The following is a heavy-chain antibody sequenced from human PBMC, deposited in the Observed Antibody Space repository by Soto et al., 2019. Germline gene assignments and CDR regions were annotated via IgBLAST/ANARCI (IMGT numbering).Heavy chain of an antibody. D-gene: IGHD2-21*02. CDR2: IDNSGST. V-gene: IGHV4-31*03. CDR3: AGAVSDFDVRRYRTSYFDQ. Sequence: QVQLYESGPEMVQPSQTLSLSCTVSGASVSTGVYYWTWIRQHPGKGLDWIGYIDNSGSTYYNPSLTGRVDISVDTSKNQFSLSLRSLTAADTAFYYCAGAVSDFDVRRYRTSYFDQWGQGILVTVSS. J-gene: IGHJ4*02. CDR1: GASVSTGVYY.